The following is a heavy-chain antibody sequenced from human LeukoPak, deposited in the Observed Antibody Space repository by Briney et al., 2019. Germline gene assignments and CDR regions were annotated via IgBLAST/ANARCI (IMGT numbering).Heavy chain of an antibody. V-gene: IGHV3-23*01. D-gene: IGHD3-10*01. CDR1: GFTFSSYA. CDR2: VTTSGGST. CDR3: AKDHYVSGRYDAFDI. J-gene: IGHJ3*02. Sequence: GGSLRLCCAASGFTFSSYAMSWVRQAPGEGLEWVSSVTTSGGSTYYADSVKGRFTISRDNAKNTLYLQMNSLRAEDTAVYYCAKDHYVSGRYDAFDIWGQGTMVTVSS.